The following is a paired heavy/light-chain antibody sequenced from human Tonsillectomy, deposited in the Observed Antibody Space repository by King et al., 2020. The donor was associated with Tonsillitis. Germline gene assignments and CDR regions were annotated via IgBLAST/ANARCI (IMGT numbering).Light chain of an antibody. Sequence: SYVLTQPPSVSVAPGKTARITCGGNNIGSKSVHWYQQKAGQAPILIIYFESDRPSGIPERFSGSNSGNTATLTITRVEVGDEADYYCQVLDSNSDHPVFGGGTKLTVL. CDR2: FES. V-gene: IGLV3-21*01. CDR1: NIGSKS. CDR3: QVLDSNSDHPV. J-gene: IGLJ2*01.
Heavy chain of an antibody. CDR3: ARANGSLTTLPVDY. J-gene: IGHJ4*02. D-gene: IGHD3-10*01. V-gene: IGHV3-20*04. CDR2: IKWNGGST. Sequence: EVQLVESGGGVIRPGGSLRLSCAGSGFTFGDYGMSWVRQAPGKGLEWVSGIKWNGGSTHYADSVKGRFTISRDNAKNSLSLQMNSLRVEDTALYYCARANGSLTTLPVDYWGRGTLVTVSS. CDR1: GFTFGDYG.